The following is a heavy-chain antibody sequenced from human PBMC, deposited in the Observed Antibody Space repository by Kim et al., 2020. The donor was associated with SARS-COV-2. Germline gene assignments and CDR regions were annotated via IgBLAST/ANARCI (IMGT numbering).Heavy chain of an antibody. CDR3: ARGIPPHFYYYGMDV. D-gene: IGHD5-18*01. V-gene: IGHV4-59*13. CDR1: GGSISSYY. CDR2: IYYSGST. J-gene: IGHJ6*02. Sequence: SETLSLTCTVSGGSISSYYWSWIRQPPGKGLEWIGYIYYSGSTNYNPSLKSRVTISVDTSKNQFSLKLSSVTAADTAVYYCARGIPPHFYYYGMDVWGQGTTFTVSS.